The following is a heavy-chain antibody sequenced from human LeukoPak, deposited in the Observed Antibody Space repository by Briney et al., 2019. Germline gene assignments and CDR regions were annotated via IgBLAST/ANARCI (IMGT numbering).Heavy chain of an antibody. D-gene: IGHD6-13*01. CDR3: ARVTFESSSWYLGY. J-gene: IGHJ4*02. CDR2: IYYSGST. Sequence: SETLSLTCTVSGGSISSSSYYWGWIRQPPGKGLEWIGSIYYSGSTYYNPSLKSRVTISVDTSKNQFSLKLSSVTAADTAVYYCARVTFESSSWYLGYWGQGTLVTVSS. V-gene: IGHV4-39*07. CDR1: GGSISSSSYY.